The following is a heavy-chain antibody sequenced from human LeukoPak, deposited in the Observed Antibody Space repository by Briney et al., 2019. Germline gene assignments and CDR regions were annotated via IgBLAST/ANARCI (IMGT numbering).Heavy chain of an antibody. CDR3: ARDYPGIAAAGPFDY. Sequence: GSSVKVSCKASGGTFSSYAISWVRQAPGQGLEWMGGIIPIFGTANYAQKFQGRVTITADESTSTAYMELSSLRSEDTAVYYCARDYPGIAAAGPFDYWGQGTLVTVSS. CDR2: IIPIFGTA. V-gene: IGHV1-69*01. CDR1: GGTFSSYA. J-gene: IGHJ4*02. D-gene: IGHD6-13*01.